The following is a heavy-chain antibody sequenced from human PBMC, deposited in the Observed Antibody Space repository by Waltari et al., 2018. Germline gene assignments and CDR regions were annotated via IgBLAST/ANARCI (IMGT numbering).Heavy chain of an antibody. CDR1: GGPISSYY. Sequence: QVQLQESDPGLVKPSETLSLTCPVSGGPISSYYWSWIRPPPGKGLEWIAYIYYSGSTNYNPSLKSRVTISVDTSKNQFSLKLSSVTAADTAVYYCARHSTNRYDYWGQGTLVTVSS. V-gene: IGHV4-59*08. J-gene: IGHJ4*02. CDR3: ARHSTNRYDY. CDR2: IYYSGST. D-gene: IGHD3-3*02.